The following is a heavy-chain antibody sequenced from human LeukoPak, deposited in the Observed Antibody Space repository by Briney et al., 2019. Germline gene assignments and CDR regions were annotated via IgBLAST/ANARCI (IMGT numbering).Heavy chain of an antibody. V-gene: IGHV1-2*02. Sequence: ASVKVSCKASGYTFTSYGISWVRQAPGQGLEWMGWINPNSGGTNYAQKFQGRVTMTRDTSISTAYMELSRLRSDDTAVYYCARDEWLQFDYWGQGTLVTVSS. J-gene: IGHJ4*02. D-gene: IGHD5-24*01. CDR1: GYTFTSYG. CDR3: ARDEWLQFDY. CDR2: INPNSGGT.